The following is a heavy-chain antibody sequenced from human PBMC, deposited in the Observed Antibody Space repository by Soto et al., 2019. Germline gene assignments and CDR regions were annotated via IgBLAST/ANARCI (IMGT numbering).Heavy chain of an antibody. Sequence: QVQLQESGPVLVKPSGTLSLPCAVSGGSITSSNWWSWGSQPPGKGLEWIGEIYHSGSTNYNPSRKSRVTRSVDKSKNQYSLKLSSGTAADTAVYYCARDLGGWSSGWYRQDSWGQGTMGTVSS. V-gene: IGHV4-4*02. CDR1: GGSITSSNW. CDR2: IYHSGST. D-gene: IGHD6-19*01. CDR3: ARDLGGWSSGWYRQDS. J-gene: IGHJ3*02.